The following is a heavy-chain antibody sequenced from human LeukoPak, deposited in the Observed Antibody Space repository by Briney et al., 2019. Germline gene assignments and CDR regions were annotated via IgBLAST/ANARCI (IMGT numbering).Heavy chain of an antibody. D-gene: IGHD1-1*01. CDR1: GFTFSSYW. CDR3: ARLFRDVTTFDY. CDR2: TKQDGSEK. J-gene: IGHJ4*02. Sequence: GGSLRLSCAASGFTFSSYWMSWVRQAPGKGLEWVANTKQDGSEKYYVDSVKGRFTISRDNAKNLLYLQMNSLRAEDTAVYYCARLFRDVTTFDYWGQGTLVTVSS. V-gene: IGHV3-7*01.